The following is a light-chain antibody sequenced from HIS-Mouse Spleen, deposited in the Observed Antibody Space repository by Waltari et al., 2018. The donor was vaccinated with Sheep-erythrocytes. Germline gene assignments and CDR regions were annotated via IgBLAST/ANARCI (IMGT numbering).Light chain of an antibody. V-gene: IGLV2-14*03. CDR2: DVS. CDR1: SSDVGGSNY. Sequence: QSALTQPASVSGSPGQSITISCPGTSSDVGGSNYVSWYKQHPGKAPKLMIYDVSNRPSGVSNRFSGSKSGNTASLTISGLQAEDEADYYCSSYTSSSTSWVFGGGTKLTVL. J-gene: IGLJ3*02. CDR3: SSYTSSSTSWV.